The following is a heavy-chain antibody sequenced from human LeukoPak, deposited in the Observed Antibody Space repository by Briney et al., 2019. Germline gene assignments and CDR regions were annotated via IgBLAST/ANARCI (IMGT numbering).Heavy chain of an antibody. J-gene: IGHJ4*02. V-gene: IGHV1-18*01. CDR2: ISAYNGNT. D-gene: IGHD3-22*01. CDR3: ARDSSGRITMIVGTV. CDR1: GYTFTSYG. Sequence: ASVKVSCKASGYTFTSYGISWVRQAPGQGLEWMGWISAYNGNTNYAQKLQGRVTMTRDTSTSTVYMELSSLRSEDTAVYYCARDSSGRITMIVGTVWGQGTLVTVSS.